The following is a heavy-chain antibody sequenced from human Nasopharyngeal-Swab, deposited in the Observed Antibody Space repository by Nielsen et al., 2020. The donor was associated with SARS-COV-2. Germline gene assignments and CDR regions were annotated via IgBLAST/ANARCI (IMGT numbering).Heavy chain of an antibody. Sequence: SETLSLTCTVSCGSISSDYYYWSWIRQPPVKGLEWIGYMYSNGITNYNPSLKSRIIMSIDTSKNQFSLHLTSVTAADTAVYFCTFYGRFWGQGTLVTVSS. D-gene: IGHD2/OR15-2a*01. CDR3: TFYGRF. CDR1: CGSISSDYYY. J-gene: IGHJ4*02. CDR2: MYSNGIT. V-gene: IGHV4-30-4*03.